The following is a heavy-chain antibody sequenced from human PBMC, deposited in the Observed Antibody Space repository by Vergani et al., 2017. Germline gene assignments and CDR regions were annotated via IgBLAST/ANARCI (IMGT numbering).Heavy chain of an antibody. V-gene: IGHV3-21*01. CDR3: ARDRYDLVSWRYPHCYVYGLDV. CDR1: GFTFSSYS. D-gene: IGHD1-14*01. CDR2: ISTSSSCI. Sequence: EVQLVESGGGLVKRGGSLRLSCAASGFTFSSYSMNWVRQAPGKGLEWVSSISTSSSCIHYADSLKGRFTIARDNAKSSLYLQLNSLRAEDTGVHYFARDRYDLVSWRYPHCYVYGLDVWGRGTAVTGCS. J-gene: IGHJ6*01.